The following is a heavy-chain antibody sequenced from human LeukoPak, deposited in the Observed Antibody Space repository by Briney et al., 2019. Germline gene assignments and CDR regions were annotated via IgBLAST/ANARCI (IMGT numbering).Heavy chain of an antibody. CDR1: GYSISSGYY. J-gene: IGHJ4*02. Sequence: PSETLSLTCTVSGYSISSGYYWGWIRQPPGKGLEWVSVIYSGGSTYYADSVKGRFTISRDNSKNTLYLQMISLRAEDTAVYYCARSPQEIFDFWGQGTLVTVSS. CDR2: IYSGGST. V-gene: IGHV3-53*01. CDR3: ARSPQEIFDF.